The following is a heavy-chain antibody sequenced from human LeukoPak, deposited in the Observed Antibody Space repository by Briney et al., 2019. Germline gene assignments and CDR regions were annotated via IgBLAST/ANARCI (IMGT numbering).Heavy chain of an antibody. V-gene: IGHV1-2*02. CDR2: VNPNTGDT. Sequence: GASVKVSCKASGYTFTGYFIHWVRQAPGQGLEWMGWVNPNTGDTKYEQKFQGRVTMTRDTSINTAYMELSSLRSDDTAVYYCARASRNWGYWYLDLWGRGTLVTVSS. CDR3: ARASRNWGYWYLDL. D-gene: IGHD7-27*01. J-gene: IGHJ2*01. CDR1: GYTFTGYF.